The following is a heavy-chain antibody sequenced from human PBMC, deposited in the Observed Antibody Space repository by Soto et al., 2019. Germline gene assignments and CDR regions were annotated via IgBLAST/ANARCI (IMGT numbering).Heavy chain of an antibody. V-gene: IGHV1-8*01. Sequence: QVELVQSGAEVKKPGASVRFSCQASEDTFTHYDLNWVRQATGQGLEWMGWMNPNTGNIDYAHKFQGRVTMTRDTSTRTVYMELSSLRSDDTAVYYCVRRVASGHRSWFDPWGQGTLVTVSS. CDR2: MNPNTGNI. D-gene: IGHD2-21*01. CDR3: VRRVASGHRSWFDP. J-gene: IGHJ5*02. CDR1: EDTFTHYD.